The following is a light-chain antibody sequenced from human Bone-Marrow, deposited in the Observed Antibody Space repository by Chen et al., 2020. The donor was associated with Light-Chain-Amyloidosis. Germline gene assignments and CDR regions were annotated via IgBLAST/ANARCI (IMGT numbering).Light chain of an antibody. J-gene: IGLJ3*02. CDR1: NIGSTS. CDR2: DDS. Sequence: SHVLTQPSSVSVAPGQTATIACGGNNIGSTSVHWYQQTPGQAPLLVVYDDSDRPSGIPERLSGCNSGNTATLTISRVEAGDEADYYGQVWDRSSDRPVFGGGTKLTVL. CDR3: QVWDRSSDRPV. V-gene: IGLV3-21*02.